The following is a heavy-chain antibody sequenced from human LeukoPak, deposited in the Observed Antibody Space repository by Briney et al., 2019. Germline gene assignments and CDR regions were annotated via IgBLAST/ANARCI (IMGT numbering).Heavy chain of an antibody. Sequence: GGSLRLSCAASGFTFSDYGMSWVRQAPGKGLEWVSTISDGGSITYYADSVKGRFTISRDNSKNTLFLQMSSLRAEDTAVYYCARDNSVRDEAWWFNPWGQGTLVTVSS. J-gene: IGHJ5*02. D-gene: IGHD5-24*01. V-gene: IGHV3-23*01. CDR2: ISDGGSIT. CDR3: ARDNSVRDEAWWFNP. CDR1: GFTFSDYG.